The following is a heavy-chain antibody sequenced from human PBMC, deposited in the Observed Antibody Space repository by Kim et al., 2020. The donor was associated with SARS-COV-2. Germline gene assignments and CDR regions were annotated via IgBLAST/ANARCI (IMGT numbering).Heavy chain of an antibody. D-gene: IGHD3-10*01. J-gene: IGHJ4*02. CDR1: GDSISSGAFS. Sequence: SETLSLTCTVSGDSISSGAFSWTWIRQPPGKGLEWIGYIYRSGRTHYNPSLKSRATISVDRAKDQFSLKLSAVTTADTAVYYCARSSGSLPYFDYWGQGTLVTVSS. CDR3: ARSSGSLPYFDY. CDR2: IYRSGRT. V-gene: IGHV4-30-2*01.